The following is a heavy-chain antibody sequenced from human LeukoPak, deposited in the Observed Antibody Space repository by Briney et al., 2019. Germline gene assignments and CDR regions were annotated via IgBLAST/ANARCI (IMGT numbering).Heavy chain of an antibody. CDR1: GGSISSSSYY. D-gene: IGHD3-3*01. V-gene: IGHV4-61*02. CDR2: IYTSGST. Sequence: PSETLSLTCTVSGGSISSSSYYWSWIRQPAGKGLEWIGRIYTSGSTNYNPSLKSRVTMSVDTSKNQFSLKLSSVTAADTAVYYCAREAYDFWSGFSGGMDVWGQGTTVTVSS. CDR3: AREAYDFWSGFSGGMDV. J-gene: IGHJ6*02.